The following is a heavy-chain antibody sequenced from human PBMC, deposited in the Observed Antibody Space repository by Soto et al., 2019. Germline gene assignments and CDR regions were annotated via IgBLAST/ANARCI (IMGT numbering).Heavy chain of an antibody. CDR1: GYTFTSYG. Sequence: EASVKVSCKASGYTFTSYGISWVRQAPGQGLEWMGWISAYNGNTNYAQKLQGRVTMTTDTSTSTAYMELRSLRSDDTAVYYCARGKENSSGWDDAFDIWGQGTMVTVSS. CDR2: ISAYNGNT. V-gene: IGHV1-18*01. J-gene: IGHJ3*02. CDR3: ARGKENSSGWDDAFDI. D-gene: IGHD6-19*01.